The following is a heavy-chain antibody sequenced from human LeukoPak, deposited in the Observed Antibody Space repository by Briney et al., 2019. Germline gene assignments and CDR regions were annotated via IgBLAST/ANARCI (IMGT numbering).Heavy chain of an antibody. CDR3: ARDFLVVVRNWFDP. Sequence: GGSLRLSCAASGFTFSDYYMSWIRQAPGKGLEWVAVISYDGSNKYYADSVKGRFTISRDNSKNTLYLQMNSLRAEDTAVYYCARDFLVVVRNWFDPWGQGTLVTVSS. D-gene: IGHD3-22*01. V-gene: IGHV3-30-3*01. J-gene: IGHJ5*02. CDR2: ISYDGSNK. CDR1: GFTFSDYY.